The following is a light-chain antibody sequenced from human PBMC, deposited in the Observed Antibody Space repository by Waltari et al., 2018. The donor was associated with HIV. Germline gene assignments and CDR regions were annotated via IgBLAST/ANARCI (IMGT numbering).Light chain of an antibody. CDR2: GAS. CDR1: QAISSSY. J-gene: IGKJ1*01. CDR3: QQYGSSLTWT. Sequence: EIVLTQSPGTLSLSPGERATLSCRASQAISSSYLAWYQQRPGQSPRLLIYGASYRATGIPDRFIGSGSGTDFTLTISRLEPEDFGVYYCQQYGSSLTWTFGQGTKVEIK. V-gene: IGKV3-20*01.